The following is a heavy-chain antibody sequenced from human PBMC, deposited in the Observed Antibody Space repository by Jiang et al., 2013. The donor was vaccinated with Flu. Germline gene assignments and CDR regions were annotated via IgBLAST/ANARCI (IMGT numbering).Heavy chain of an antibody. J-gene: IGHJ4*02. D-gene: IGHD3-10*01. CDR3: ARQNGSGSTPFDY. V-gene: IGHV1-2*04. CDR1: GYTFTSYY. Sequence: SGAEVKKPGASVKVSCKASGYTFTSYYMHWVRQAPGQGLEWMGWINPNSGGTNYAQKFQGWVTMTRDTSISTAYMELSRLRSDDTAVYYCARQNGSGSTPFDYWGQGTLVTVSS. CDR2: INPNSGGT.